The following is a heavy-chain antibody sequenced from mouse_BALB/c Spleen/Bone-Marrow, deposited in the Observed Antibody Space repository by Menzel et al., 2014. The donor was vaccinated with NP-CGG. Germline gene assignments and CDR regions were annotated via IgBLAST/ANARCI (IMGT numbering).Heavy chain of an antibody. Sequence: EVQRVESGGGLVQPGGSLKLSCAASGFTFSNYGMSWVRQTPDKRLELVATINSNGGITYYPDSVKGRFTISRDNAKNTLYLQMSSLKSEDTAMYYCAKNQEASDYWGQGTTLTVSS. CDR2: INSNGGIT. CDR1: GFTFSNYG. V-gene: IGHV5-6-3*01. D-gene: IGHD3-2*02. CDR3: AKNQEASDY. J-gene: IGHJ2*01.